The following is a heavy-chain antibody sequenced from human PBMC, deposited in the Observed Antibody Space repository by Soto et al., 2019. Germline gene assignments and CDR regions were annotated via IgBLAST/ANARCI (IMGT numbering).Heavy chain of an antibody. CDR1: GFTFSNYW. D-gene: IGHD1-26*01. V-gene: IGHV3-74*01. CDR2: INVDGSST. CDR3: ANGPVVGANYKYYDMDV. J-gene: IGHJ6*02. Sequence: PGGSLRLSCAASGFTFSNYWVHWVRQAPGKGLVWVSRINVDGSSTSYADSVKGRFTISRDNAKNTLYLQMNSLRAEDTAHYFCANGPVVGANYKYYDMDVWGRGTTVTVSS.